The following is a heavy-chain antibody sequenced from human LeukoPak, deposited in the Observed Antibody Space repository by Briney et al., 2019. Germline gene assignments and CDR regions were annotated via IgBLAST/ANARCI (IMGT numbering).Heavy chain of an antibody. Sequence: SETLSLTCAVSGGSLSGFYWTRIRQPPGKGLEFIGQIHYSGSTDYNPSLKSRITMSVDTSKNQFFLSLNSVTAADTAVYYCAKFGLYYNMDVWGQGTTVTVSS. CDR1: GGSLSGFY. D-gene: IGHD3-16*01. CDR2: IHYSGST. V-gene: IGHV4-59*03. CDR3: AKFGLYYNMDV. J-gene: IGHJ6*02.